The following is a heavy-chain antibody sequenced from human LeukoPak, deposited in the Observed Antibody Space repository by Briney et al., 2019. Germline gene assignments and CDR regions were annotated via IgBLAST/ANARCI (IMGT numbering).Heavy chain of an antibody. CDR2: IIPIFGIA. Sequence: SVKVSCGASGGTFSSYAISWVRQAPGQGLEWMGRIIPIFGIANYAQKFQGRVTITADKSTSTAYMELSSLRSEDTAVYYCARERMAWISPTRDHYYYYGMDVWGQGTTVTVSS. CDR3: ARERMAWISPTRDHYYYYGMDV. D-gene: IGHD5-12*01. V-gene: IGHV1-69*04. J-gene: IGHJ6*02. CDR1: GGTFSSYA.